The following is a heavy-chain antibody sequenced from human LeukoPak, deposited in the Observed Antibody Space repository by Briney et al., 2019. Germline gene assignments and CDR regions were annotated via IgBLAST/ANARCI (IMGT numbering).Heavy chain of an antibody. CDR2: IYHSGST. V-gene: IGHV4-4*02. Sequence: PSETLSPTCAVSGGSISSSNWWSWVRQPPGKGLEWIGEIYHSGSTNYSPSLKSRVTISVDKSKNQFSLKLSSVTAADTAVYYCASSFDSSGYYPTPFEWGQGTLVTVSS. J-gene: IGHJ4*02. D-gene: IGHD3-22*01. CDR3: ASSFDSSGYYPTPFE. CDR1: GGSISSSNW.